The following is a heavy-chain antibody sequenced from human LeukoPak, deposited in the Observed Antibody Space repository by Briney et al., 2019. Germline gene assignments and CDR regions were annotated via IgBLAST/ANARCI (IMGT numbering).Heavy chain of an antibody. V-gene: IGHV3-11*01. CDR1: GFTSSDYY. J-gene: IGHJ5*02. D-gene: IGHD5-12*01. CDR3: ARDASRGGYGWFDP. Sequence: GGSLRLSCAASGFTSSDYYMIWIRQAPGKGLEWISYISSTGSAIYYADSVKGRFTISRDSAKNSRYLQMNSLTTQDTAVYYCARDASRGGYGWFDPWGQGTLVTVSS. CDR2: ISSTGSAI.